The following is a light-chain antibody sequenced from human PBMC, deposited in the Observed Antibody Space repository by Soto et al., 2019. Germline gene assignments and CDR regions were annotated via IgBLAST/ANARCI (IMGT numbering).Light chain of an antibody. J-gene: IGLJ1*01. Sequence: QSALTQPPSASGSPGQSVTISCTGTSSDVGANIYVSWYQQHPGKAPKLMLYEVTKRPSGVPDRFSGSKSGNTASLTVSGLQAEDEADYYCSSYAGTNRVFGTGTKLTVL. CDR2: EVT. CDR3: SSYAGTNRV. V-gene: IGLV2-8*01. CDR1: SSDVGANIY.